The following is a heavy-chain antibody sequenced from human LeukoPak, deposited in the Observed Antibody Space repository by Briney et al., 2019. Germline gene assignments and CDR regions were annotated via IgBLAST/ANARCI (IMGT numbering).Heavy chain of an antibody. CDR2: IWYDGSNK. CDR3: AKGYYYMDV. CDR1: GFTLSSYG. V-gene: IGHV3-33*06. J-gene: IGHJ6*03. Sequence: PGRPLRLSCAASGFTLSSYGMHWVRQAPGKGLEWVAVIWYDGSNKYYADSVKGRFTISRDNSKNTLYLQMNSLRAEDTAVYYCAKGYYYMDVWGKGTTVTVSS.